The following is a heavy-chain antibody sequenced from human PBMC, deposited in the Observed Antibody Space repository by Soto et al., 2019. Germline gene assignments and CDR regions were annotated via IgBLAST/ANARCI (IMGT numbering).Heavy chain of an antibody. Sequence: ASVKVSCKASGYTFTSYGISWVRQAPGQGLEWMGWISAYNGNTNYPQKLQGRVTMTTDTSTSTAYMELRSLRSDDTAVYYCARGIAIFGVVINTGDGMDVWGQGTTVTVSS. CDR3: ARGIAIFGVVINTGDGMDV. D-gene: IGHD3-3*01. CDR1: GYTFTSYG. J-gene: IGHJ6*02. CDR2: ISAYNGNT. V-gene: IGHV1-18*01.